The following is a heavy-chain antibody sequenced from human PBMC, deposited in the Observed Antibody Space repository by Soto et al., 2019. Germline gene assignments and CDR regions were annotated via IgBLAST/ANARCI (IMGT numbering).Heavy chain of an antibody. J-gene: IGHJ4*02. V-gene: IGHV1-18*01. D-gene: IGHD2-21*02. CDR2: ISAYNGNT. CDR1: GYTFTSYG. Sequence: ASVKVSCKASGYTFTSYGISWVRQAPGHGLEWMGWISAYNGNTNYAQKLQGRVTMTTDTSTSTAYMELRSLRSDDAAVYYCARPLGTVVTLVFDYWGQGTLVTVSS. CDR3: ARPLGTVVTLVFDY.